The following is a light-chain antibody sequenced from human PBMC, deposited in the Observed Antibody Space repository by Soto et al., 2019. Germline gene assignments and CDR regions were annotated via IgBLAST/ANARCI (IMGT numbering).Light chain of an antibody. CDR2: GAS. CDR1: QSVTTR. Sequence: IVLTKSPCTLSLSPGERFTVSCMASQSVTTRLAWYQHKPGQAPTLLMSGASNRASGVPVRFSGSGSGTDFTLTITRLEPEDFALYYCQQYGGSPITFGLGTRLEIK. J-gene: IGKJ5*01. CDR3: QQYGGSPIT. V-gene: IGKV3-20*01.